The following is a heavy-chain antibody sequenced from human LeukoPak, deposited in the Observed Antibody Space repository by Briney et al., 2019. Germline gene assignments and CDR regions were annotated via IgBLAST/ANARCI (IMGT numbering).Heavy chain of an antibody. Sequence: SVTVSCTASGFTFTISAVQWVRQARGQRLEWIGWIVVGSGNTNYAQKFQERVTITRDMSTSTAYMELSSLRSEDTAVYYCAADYGDYVDYWGQGTLVTVSS. V-gene: IGHV1-58*01. D-gene: IGHD4-17*01. CDR3: AADYGDYVDY. CDR2: IVVGSGNT. CDR1: GFTFTISA. J-gene: IGHJ4*02.